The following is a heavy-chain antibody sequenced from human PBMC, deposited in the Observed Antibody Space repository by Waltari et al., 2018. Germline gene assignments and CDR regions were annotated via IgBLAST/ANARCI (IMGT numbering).Heavy chain of an antibody. CDR3: ASDPDSSGYHRI. J-gene: IGHJ3*02. CDR1: GYPFTSYW. D-gene: IGHD3-22*01. CDR2: IYPVDTDT. V-gene: IGHV5-51*01. Sequence: EVQLLQPGAEVKKPGESLKIPGKGSGYPFTSYWTGSVRPMPGKGLEWMTCIYPVDTDTRDRPSFQGQVNISADKSISTAYLQWSSRKASDTAIYYCASDPDSSGYHRIWGQGTMVTVSS.